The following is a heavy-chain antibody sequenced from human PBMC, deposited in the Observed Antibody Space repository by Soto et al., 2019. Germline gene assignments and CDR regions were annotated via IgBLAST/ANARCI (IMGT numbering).Heavy chain of an antibody. CDR3: ARDATILTRTMDV. CDR2: ISSSGST. V-gene: IGHV4-4*07. CDR1: GGSISNYY. Sequence: SETLSLTCTVSGGSISNYYWSWIRQTAGKGLEWIGRISSSGSTNYNPSLKGRVTMSIDTSEKQFSLNLRSVTAADTAVYYCARDATILTRTMDVWGQGTTVTVSS. J-gene: IGHJ6*02. D-gene: IGHD3-3*01.